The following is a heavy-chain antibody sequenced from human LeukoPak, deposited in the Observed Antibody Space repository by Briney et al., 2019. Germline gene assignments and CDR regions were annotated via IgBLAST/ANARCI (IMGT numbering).Heavy chain of an antibody. D-gene: IGHD4-17*01. CDR2: INPNSGGT. V-gene: IGHV1-2*02. CDR3: ARVISTVTTTDY. J-gene: IGHJ4*02. Sequence: ASVKVSCKASGYTFTGYYIHWVRQAPGQGLEWMGWINPNSGGTNYSQKFQGRVTMTRDTSISTAYMELGRLRSDDTAMYYCARVISTVTTTDYWGQGTLVTVSS. CDR1: GYTFTGYY.